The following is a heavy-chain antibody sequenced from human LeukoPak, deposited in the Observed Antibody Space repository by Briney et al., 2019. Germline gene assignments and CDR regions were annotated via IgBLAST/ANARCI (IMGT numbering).Heavy chain of an antibody. CDR2: INHSGST. CDR1: GGSFSGYY. CDR3: ARPSSGWARRFDY. D-gene: IGHD6-19*01. V-gene: IGHV4-34*01. Sequence: PSETLSLTCGVYGGSFSGYYWTWIRQPPGKGLEWIGEINHSGSTNYNPSLKSRVTISVDTSKNQFSLKLSSVTAADTAVYYCARPSSGWARRFDYWGQGTLVTVSS. J-gene: IGHJ4*02.